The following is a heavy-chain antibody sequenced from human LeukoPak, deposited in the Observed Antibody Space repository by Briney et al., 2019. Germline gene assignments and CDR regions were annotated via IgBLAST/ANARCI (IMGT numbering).Heavy chain of an antibody. J-gene: IGHJ3*02. D-gene: IGHD5-12*01. Sequence: SETLSLTCTVSGGSISSYSWSWIRQPPGKGLGWIGSIYYSGSTNYNPSLKSRVTMSVDTSKNQFSLKLSSATAADTAVYYCARHGGESIVAMILHAFDIWGQGTMVTVSS. CDR1: GGSISSYS. CDR3: ARHGGESIVAMILHAFDI. V-gene: IGHV4-59*08. CDR2: IYYSGST.